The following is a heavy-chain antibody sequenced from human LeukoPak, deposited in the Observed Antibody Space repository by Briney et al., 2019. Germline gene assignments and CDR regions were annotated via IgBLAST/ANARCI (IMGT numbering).Heavy chain of an antibody. CDR1: GFTFSSYE. D-gene: IGHD3-10*02. CDR3: AELGITMIGGV. CDR2: ISSSGSTI. J-gene: IGHJ6*04. Sequence: GGSLRLSCAASGFTFSSYEMNWVRQAPGKGLEWDSYISSSGSTIYYADSVKGRFTISRDNAKNSLYLQMNSLRAEDTAVYYCAELGITMIGGVWGKGTTVTISS. V-gene: IGHV3-48*03.